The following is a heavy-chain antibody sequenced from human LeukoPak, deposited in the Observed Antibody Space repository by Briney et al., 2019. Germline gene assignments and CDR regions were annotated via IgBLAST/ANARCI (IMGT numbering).Heavy chain of an antibody. V-gene: IGHV3-23*01. Sequence: GGSLRLSCAASGFPFSSYAMSWVRQAPGKGLEWVSATSGNGAKTYYADSVKGRFTISRDNSRNTLYLQMNSLRAEDTADYYCAKDSGWPFDYWGQGTLVTVSS. CDR2: TSGNGAKT. CDR1: GFPFSSYA. D-gene: IGHD6-19*01. J-gene: IGHJ4*02. CDR3: AKDSGWPFDY.